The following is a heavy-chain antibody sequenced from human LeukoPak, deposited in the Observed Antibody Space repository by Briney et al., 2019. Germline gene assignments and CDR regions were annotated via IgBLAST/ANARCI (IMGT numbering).Heavy chain of an antibody. CDR1: GFTFSSYG. CDR3: AKEPDLWFGEYYFDY. Sequence: GGSPRLSCAASGFTFSSYGMHWVRQAPGKGLEWVAFIRYDGSNKYYADSVKGRFTISRDNSKNTLYLQMNSLRAEDTAVYYCAKEPDLWFGEYYFDYWGQGTLVTVSS. CDR2: IRYDGSNK. V-gene: IGHV3-30*02. D-gene: IGHD3-10*01. J-gene: IGHJ4*02.